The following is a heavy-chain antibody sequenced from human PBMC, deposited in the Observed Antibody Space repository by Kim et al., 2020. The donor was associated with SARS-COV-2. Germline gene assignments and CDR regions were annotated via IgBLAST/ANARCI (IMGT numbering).Heavy chain of an antibody. CDR1: GYTFTSYA. CDR2: INAGNGNT. D-gene: IGHD6-19*01. CDR3: ARAVAGRNPNRWYYYGMDV. J-gene: IGHJ6*02. V-gene: IGHV1-3*01. Sequence: ASVKVSCKASGYTFTSYAMHWVRQAPGQRLEWMGWINAGNGNTKYSQKFQGRVTITRDTSASTAYMELSSLRSEDTAVYYCARAVAGRNPNRWYYYGMDVWGQGTTVTVSS.